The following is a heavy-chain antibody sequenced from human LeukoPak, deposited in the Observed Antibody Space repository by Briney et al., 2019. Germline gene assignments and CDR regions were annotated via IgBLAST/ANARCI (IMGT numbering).Heavy chain of an antibody. D-gene: IGHD3-10*01. Sequence: SETLSLTCTVSGGSISSYYWSWIRQPPGKGLEWIGYIYYSGSTNYNPSLKSRVTISVDTSKNQFSLKLSSVTAADTAVYYCAREGGPYVDYYGSGSYYTPPSFVDYWGQGTLVTVSS. CDR3: AREGGPYVDYYGSGSYYTPPSFVDY. CDR2: IYYSGST. CDR1: GGSISSYY. V-gene: IGHV4-59*01. J-gene: IGHJ4*02.